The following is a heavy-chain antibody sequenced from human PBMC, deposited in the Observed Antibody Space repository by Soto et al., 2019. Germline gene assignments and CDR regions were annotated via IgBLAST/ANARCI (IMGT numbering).Heavy chain of an antibody. CDR2: ISAYNGNT. CDR1: GYTFTSYG. D-gene: IGHD5-18*01. V-gene: IGHV1-18*01. CDR3: ARGRSGGRRYSYGYNEFHFDY. Sequence: QVQLVQSGAEVKKPGASVKVSCKASGYTFTSYGISWVRQAPGQGLEWMGWISAYNGNTNYAQKLQGRVTMTTDTSTSTAYMELRSLRSDDTAVYYCARGRSGGRRYSYGYNEFHFDYWGQGTLVTVSS. J-gene: IGHJ4*02.